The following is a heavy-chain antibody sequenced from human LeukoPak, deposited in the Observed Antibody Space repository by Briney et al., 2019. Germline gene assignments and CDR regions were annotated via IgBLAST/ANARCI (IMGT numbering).Heavy chain of an antibody. J-gene: IGHJ4*02. CDR2: ISSSSSYI. Sequence: PGGSLRLSCAASGFTFSSYSMNWVRQAPGKGLEWVSSISSSSSYIYYADSVKGRFTISRDNAKNSLYLQMNSLRAEDTAVYYCAKGGVTRYFDYWGQGTLVTVSS. CDR1: GFTFSSYS. V-gene: IGHV3-21*04. CDR3: AKGGVTRYFDY. D-gene: IGHD4-23*01.